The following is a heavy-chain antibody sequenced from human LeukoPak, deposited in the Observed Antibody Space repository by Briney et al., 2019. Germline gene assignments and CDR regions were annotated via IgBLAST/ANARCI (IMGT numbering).Heavy chain of an antibody. Sequence: SETLSLTCTVSGDSISSSSYYWGWIRQPPGKGVEWIGSIYYSGSTYHNPSPRRRVTISVDPSKNHFSLKLSSVTSSATALYYCVRQHGSSWGPFDSWGQGTLVTVSS. J-gene: IGHJ4*02. CDR1: GDSISSSSYY. V-gene: IGHV4-39*01. CDR2: IYYSGST. CDR3: VRQHGSSWGPFDS. D-gene: IGHD6-13*01.